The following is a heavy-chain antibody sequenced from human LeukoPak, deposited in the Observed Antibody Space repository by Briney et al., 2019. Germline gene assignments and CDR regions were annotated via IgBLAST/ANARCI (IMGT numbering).Heavy chain of an antibody. CDR2: INHSGST. D-gene: IGHD4-11*01. J-gene: IGHJ4*02. V-gene: IGHV4-39*01. CDR1: GGSISSGSYY. CDR3: ARHSCSNCPFDY. Sequence: PSETLSLTCTVSGGSISSGSYYWSWIRQPPGKGLEWIGEINHSGSTNYNPSLKSRVTISVDTSKNQFSLKLSSVTAADTAVYYCARHSCSNCPFDYWGQGTLVTVSS.